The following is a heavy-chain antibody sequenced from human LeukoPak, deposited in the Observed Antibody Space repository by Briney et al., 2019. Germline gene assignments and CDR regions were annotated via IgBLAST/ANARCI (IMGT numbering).Heavy chain of an antibody. V-gene: IGHV1-2*02. Sequence: ASVKVSCKASGYTFTGYYMHWVRQAPGQGLEGMGWINPNSGGTNYAQKLQGRVTMTTDTSTSTAYMELRSLRSDDTAVYYCARDTYYYDSSGYYRFDYWGQGTLVTVSS. CDR2: INPNSGGT. CDR3: ARDTYYYDSSGYYRFDY. D-gene: IGHD3-22*01. J-gene: IGHJ4*02. CDR1: GYTFTGYY.